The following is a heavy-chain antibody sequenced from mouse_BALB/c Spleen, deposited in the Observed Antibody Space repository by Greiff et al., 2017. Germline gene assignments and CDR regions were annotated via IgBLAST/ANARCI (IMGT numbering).Heavy chain of an antibody. CDR2: IWSGGST. CDR1: GFSLTSYG. CDR3: ARTLGPGTHFDY. D-gene: IGHD4-1*01. V-gene: IGHV2-2*02. Sequence: VKLVESGPGLVQPSQSLSITCTVSGFSLTSYGVHWVRQSPGKGLEWLGVIWSGGSTDYNAAFISRLSISKDNSKSQVFFKMNSLQANDTAIYYCARTLGPGTHFDYWGQGTTLTVSS. J-gene: IGHJ2*01.